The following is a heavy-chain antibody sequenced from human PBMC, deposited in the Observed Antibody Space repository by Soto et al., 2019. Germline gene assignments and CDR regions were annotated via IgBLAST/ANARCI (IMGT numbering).Heavy chain of an antibody. CDR3: AYDVLEMATPDAFDI. Sequence: GASVKVSCKASGYTFTIYGIIWVRQAPGQGLEWMGWISAYNGNTNYAQKLQGRVTMTTDTSTSTAYMELRSLRSDDTAVYYCAYDVLEMATPDAFDIWGQGTMVTVSS. V-gene: IGHV1-18*01. D-gene: IGHD2-8*02. CDR1: GYTFTIYG. CDR2: ISAYNGNT. J-gene: IGHJ3*02.